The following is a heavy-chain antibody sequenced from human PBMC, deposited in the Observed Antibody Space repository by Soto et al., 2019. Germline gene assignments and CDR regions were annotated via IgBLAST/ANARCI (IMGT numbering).Heavy chain of an antibody. CDR2: IKTDGTYA. CDR3: AAGGSGYYAN. Sequence: EVQLVESGGDLVQPGGSLRLSCAASGVTFSTYWMHWVRQAPGKGLLWVSRIKTDGTYATYADSVKGGFTISRDNAKNTLYLQMKSLRVEEAAVYYCAAGGSGYYANWGQGTLVTVSS. D-gene: IGHD3-22*01. J-gene: IGHJ4*02. V-gene: IGHV3-74*01. CDR1: GVTFSTYW.